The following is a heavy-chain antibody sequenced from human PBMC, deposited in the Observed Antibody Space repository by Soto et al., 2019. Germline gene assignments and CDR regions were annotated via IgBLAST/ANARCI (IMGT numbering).Heavy chain of an antibody. Sequence: SVKVSCKASGFTFTSSAVQGGRQARGQRLEGIGWIVVGSGNTNYAQKFQETVTITRDMSTSTAYMELSSLRSEDTAVYYCAAVPGAVGMDVWGQGTTVTVSS. CDR1: GFTFTSSA. V-gene: IGHV1-58*01. J-gene: IGHJ6*02. CDR3: AAVPGAVGMDV. D-gene: IGHD6-6*01. CDR2: IVVGSGNT.